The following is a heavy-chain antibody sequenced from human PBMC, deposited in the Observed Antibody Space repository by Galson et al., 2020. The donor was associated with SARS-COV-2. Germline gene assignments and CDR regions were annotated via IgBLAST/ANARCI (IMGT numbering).Heavy chain of an antibody. V-gene: IGHV3-74*01. Sequence: GGSLRLSCAASGFTFSTYSMNWVRQAPGKGLEWVSRINSDGSSTTYADSVKGRFTISRDNAKNTLNLQMNSLRAEDTAVYYCAKEDYYDSNGPLGAFDIWGQGTMVTVS. J-gene: IGHJ3*02. CDR3: AKEDYYDSNGPLGAFDI. CDR2: INSDGSST. D-gene: IGHD3-22*01. CDR1: GFTFSTYS.